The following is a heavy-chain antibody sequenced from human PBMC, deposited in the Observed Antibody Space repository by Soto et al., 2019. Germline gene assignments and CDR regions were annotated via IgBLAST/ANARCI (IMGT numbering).Heavy chain of an antibody. CDR1: GFTFSSYA. V-gene: IGHV3-23*01. Sequence: GGSLRLSCAASGFTFSSYAMSWVRQAPGKGLEWVSAISGSGGSTYYADSVKGRFTISRDNSKNTLYLQMNSLRAEDTAVYYCAKDPFPPGYSGSYAYFDYWGQGTLVTVSS. CDR3: AKDPFPPGYSGSYAYFDY. J-gene: IGHJ4*02. CDR2: ISGSGGST. D-gene: IGHD1-26*01.